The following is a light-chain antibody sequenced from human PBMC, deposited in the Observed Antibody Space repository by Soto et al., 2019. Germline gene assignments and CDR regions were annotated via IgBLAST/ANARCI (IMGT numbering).Light chain of an antibody. CDR2: GAS. CDR3: QQYNNWPPYT. V-gene: IGKV3-15*01. Sequence: EIVMTQSPSTLSVSPGERITLSCIASQSVSSNLAWYQQKPGQAPRLLIYGASTRATGIPARFSGSGSGTEFSLTISSLQSEDVAVYYCQQYNNWPPYTFAQGTKLESK. CDR1: QSVSSN. J-gene: IGKJ2*01.